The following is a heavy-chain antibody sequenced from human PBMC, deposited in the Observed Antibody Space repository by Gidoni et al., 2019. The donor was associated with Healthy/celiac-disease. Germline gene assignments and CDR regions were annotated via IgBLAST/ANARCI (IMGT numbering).Heavy chain of an antibody. Sequence: QVQLVESGGGVVQPGRSLRLSCAASGFTFSSYGMHWVRQAPGQGLEWVAVISYDGSNKYYADSVKGRFTISRDNSKNTLYLQMNSLRAEDTAVYYCAKDRRGDYYFDYWGQGTLVTVSS. CDR3: AKDRRGDYYFDY. V-gene: IGHV3-30*18. J-gene: IGHJ4*02. CDR1: GFTFSSYG. D-gene: IGHD4-17*01. CDR2: ISYDGSNK.